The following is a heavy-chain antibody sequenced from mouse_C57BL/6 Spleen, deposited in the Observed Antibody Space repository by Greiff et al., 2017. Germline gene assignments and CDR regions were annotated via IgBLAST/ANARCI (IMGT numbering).Heavy chain of an antibody. D-gene: IGHD4-1*01. CDR3: AREAGTFFDY. CDR1: GYTFTSYG. Sequence: VQLQESGAELARPGASVTLSCKASGYTFTSYGISWVKQRTGQGLEWIGEIYPRSGNTYYNEKFKGKATLTADKSSSTAYMELRSLTSEDSAVYFCAREAGTFFDYWGQGTTLTVSS. CDR2: IYPRSGNT. J-gene: IGHJ2*01. V-gene: IGHV1-81*01.